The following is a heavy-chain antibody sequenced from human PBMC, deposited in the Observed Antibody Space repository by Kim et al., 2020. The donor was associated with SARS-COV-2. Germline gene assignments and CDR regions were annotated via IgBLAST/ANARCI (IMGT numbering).Heavy chain of an antibody. V-gene: IGHV3-48*02. D-gene: IGHD4-17*01. J-gene: IGHJ6*02. Sequence: KGRFTISRDNAKNSLYLQMNSLRDEDTAVYYCATHDGDYVGYYYYYGMDVWGQGTTVTVSS. CDR3: ATHDGDYVGYYYYYGMDV.